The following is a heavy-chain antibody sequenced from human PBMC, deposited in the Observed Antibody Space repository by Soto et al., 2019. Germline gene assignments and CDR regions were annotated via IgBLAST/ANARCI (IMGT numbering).Heavy chain of an antibody. V-gene: IGHV5-51*01. J-gene: IGHJ4*02. CDR3: ARWYSSGLYYLDY. Sequence: PGESLKLSCKGSGYSFTSYWIAWVRQMPGKGLECMGIIYPGDSDTRYSPSFQGQVTISADKSSAYLQWSSLEASDTAMYYCARWYSSGLYYLDYWGQGSLFAVSS. CDR1: GYSFTSYW. CDR2: IYPGDSDT. D-gene: IGHD6-19*01.